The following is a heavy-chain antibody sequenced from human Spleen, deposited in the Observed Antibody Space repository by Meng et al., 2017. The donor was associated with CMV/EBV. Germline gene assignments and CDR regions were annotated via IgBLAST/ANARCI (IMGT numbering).Heavy chain of an antibody. CDR2: IYDSETS. J-gene: IGHJ4*02. Sequence: GGSISSGDSYWSWIRQPPGQGLEWIGYIYDSETSYYTPSLKSRVIMSVDPSKNQFSLSLSSVTAADTAVYFCARGIWSDYYIGPTDYWGQGTLVTVSS. V-gene: IGHV4-30-4*08. CDR1: GGSISSGDSY. CDR3: ARGIWSDYYIGPTDY. D-gene: IGHD3-3*01.